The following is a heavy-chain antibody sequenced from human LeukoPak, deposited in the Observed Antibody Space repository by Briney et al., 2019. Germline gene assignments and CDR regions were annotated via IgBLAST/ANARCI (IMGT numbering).Heavy chain of an antibody. D-gene: IGHD1-26*01. J-gene: IGHJ4*02. CDR3: ARDHGKVGANPFDY. CDR1: GYTFTSYG. Sequence: ASVKVSCKASGYTFTSYGISWVRQAHGQGLEWMGWISAYNGNTNYAQKLQGRVTMTTDTSTSTAYMELRSLRSDDTAVYYCARDHGKVGANPFDYWGQGTLVTVSS. V-gene: IGHV1-18*01. CDR2: ISAYNGNT.